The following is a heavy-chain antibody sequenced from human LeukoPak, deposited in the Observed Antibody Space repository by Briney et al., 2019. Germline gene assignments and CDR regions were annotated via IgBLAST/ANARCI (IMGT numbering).Heavy chain of an antibody. D-gene: IGHD4-23*01. CDR1: GFTFRDYY. J-gene: IGHJ4*02. Sequence: GGSLRLSCVASGFTFRDYYMSWIRRAPGKGLEWVSYISSSSSYIDYADSVKGRFTISRDNAKNSLHLQMKSLRAEDTAVYYCARDLRYVGNSRPVLAWDYWGQGTLVTVSS. CDR3: ARDLRYVGNSRPVLAWDY. CDR2: ISSSSSYI. V-gene: IGHV3-11*05.